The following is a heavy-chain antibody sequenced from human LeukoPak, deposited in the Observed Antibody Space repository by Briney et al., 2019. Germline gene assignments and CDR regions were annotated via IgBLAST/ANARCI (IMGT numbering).Heavy chain of an antibody. V-gene: IGHV2-5*01. Sequence: GPTMVKPTQTIALACTFSGFSLSTSGVGVGWIRKPPGKALERLALILWHEEKRYSPSLKSRLPTTKDTPKNEGVLTMTNMGPVDTATYYCTKWFGELFPLIDYWGQGTLVTVS. CDR3: TKWFGELFPLIDY. CDR1: GFSLSTSGVG. J-gene: IGHJ4*02. D-gene: IGHD3-10*01. CDR2: ILWHEEK.